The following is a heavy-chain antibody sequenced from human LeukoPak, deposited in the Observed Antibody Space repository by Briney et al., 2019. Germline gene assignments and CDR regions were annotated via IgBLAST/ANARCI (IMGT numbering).Heavy chain of an antibody. J-gene: IGHJ4*02. Sequence: ASVKVSCKASGYTFTNYGITWVRQAPGQGLEWMGWISGYNGKTNYAQKLQGRVTMTTDTSTRTAYMELRSLRSVDTAVYYCAGAYHSDRQAYSSGWYSDYWGRGTPVTVSS. CDR2: ISGYNGKT. CDR3: AGAYHSDRQAYSSGWYSDY. V-gene: IGHV1-18*01. D-gene: IGHD6-19*01. CDR1: GYTFTNYG.